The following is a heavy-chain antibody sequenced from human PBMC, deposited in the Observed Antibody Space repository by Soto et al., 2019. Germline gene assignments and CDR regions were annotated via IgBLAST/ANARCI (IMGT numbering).Heavy chain of an antibody. CDR1: GFTVSSNY. CDR3: ARTCSGGTGSLDY. CDR2: IYSGGST. Sequence: PGGSLRLSCAASGFTVSSNYMSWVRQAPGKGLEWVSVIYSGGSTYYADSVKGRFTISRDNSENTLYLQMNSLRAEDTAVYYCARTCSGGTGSLDYWGQGTLVTVPS. V-gene: IGHV3-66*01. D-gene: IGHD2-15*01. J-gene: IGHJ4*02.